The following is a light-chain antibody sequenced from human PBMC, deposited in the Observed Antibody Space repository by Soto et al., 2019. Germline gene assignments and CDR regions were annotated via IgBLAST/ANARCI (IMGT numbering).Light chain of an antibody. CDR3: AAWDDSLNV. CDR2: SNN. CDR1: SSDIGAYNY. Sequence: QSALTQPASVSGSPGQSITISCTGTSSDIGAYNYVSWYQQHPGKAPKLLIYSNNQRPSGVPDRFSGSKSGTSASLAISGLQSEDEADYYCAAWDDSLNVFGGGTKLTVL. V-gene: IGLV2-14*03. J-gene: IGLJ2*01.